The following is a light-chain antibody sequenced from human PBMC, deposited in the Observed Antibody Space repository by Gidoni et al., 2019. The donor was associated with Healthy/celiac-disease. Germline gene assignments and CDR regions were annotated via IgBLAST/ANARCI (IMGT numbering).Light chain of an antibody. CDR1: KLGDKY. CDR3: QAWDSSTAV. Sequence: SYELTQPPSVSVSPGQTASITCSGDKLGDKYACWYQQKPGQSTVLVIYQDSKRHSGIPERFSGSNSGNTATLTISGTQAMDEADYYCQAWDSSTAVFGGGTKLTVL. CDR2: QDS. V-gene: IGLV3-1*01. J-gene: IGLJ2*01.